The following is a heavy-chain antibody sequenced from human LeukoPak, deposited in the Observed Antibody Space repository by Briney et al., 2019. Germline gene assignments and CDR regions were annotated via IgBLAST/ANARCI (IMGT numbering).Heavy chain of an antibody. J-gene: IGHJ6*03. V-gene: IGHV5-51*01. CDR2: IYPGDSDT. CDR1: GYSFTSYG. CDR3: ARHMVEGDYGGYYYYMDV. D-gene: IGHD4/OR15-4a*01. Sequence: GESRKISGKGSGYSFTSYGIGWLRQIPGKGLEWMGIIYPGDSDTRYSPSFQGQVTISADRSISTAYLKWSGLKATNTAMYYCARHMVEGDYGGYYYYMDVWGKGTTVTVSS.